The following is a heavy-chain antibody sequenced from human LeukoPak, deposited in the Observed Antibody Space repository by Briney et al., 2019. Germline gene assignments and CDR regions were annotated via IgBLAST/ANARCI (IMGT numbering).Heavy chain of an antibody. V-gene: IGHV4-34*01. J-gene: IGHJ6*03. CDR2: INHSGST. Sequence: KPSETLSLTCAVYGGSFSGYYWSWIRQPPGKGLEWIGEINHSGSTNYNPSLKSRVTISVDTSKNQFSLKLSSVTAADTAVYYCARQGKTPYYYYYYYMDVWGKGTTVTISS. CDR1: GGSFSGYY. CDR3: ARQGKTPYYYYYYYMDV.